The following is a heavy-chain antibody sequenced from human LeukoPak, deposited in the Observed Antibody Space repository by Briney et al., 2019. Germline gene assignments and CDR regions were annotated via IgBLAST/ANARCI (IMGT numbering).Heavy chain of an antibody. D-gene: IGHD3-10*01. Sequence: GGSLRLSCGAPGFMFHDYAIHWVRQAPGMGLEWVSDINGRGGDKYYAGSVKGRFTISRDNSKNMLYLQISSLRAEDTAIYYCANVRVLRGVIIGVFDYWGQGTLVTVSS. CDR3: ANVRVLRGVIIGVFDY. CDR1: GFMFHDYA. CDR2: INGRGGDK. V-gene: IGHV3-23*01. J-gene: IGHJ4*02.